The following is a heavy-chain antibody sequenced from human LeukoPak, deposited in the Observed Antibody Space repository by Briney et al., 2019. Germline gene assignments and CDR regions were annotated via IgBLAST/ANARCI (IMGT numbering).Heavy chain of an antibody. CDR1: GFTFSSYA. V-gene: IGHV3-48*01. CDR2: ISSSSSTI. J-gene: IGHJ4*02. Sequence: GGSLRLSCAASGFTFSSYAMSWVRQAPGKGLEWVSYISSSSSTIYYADSVKGRFTISRDNAKNSLYLQMNSLRAEDTAVYYCARDLPYWGQGTLVTVSS. CDR3: ARDLPY.